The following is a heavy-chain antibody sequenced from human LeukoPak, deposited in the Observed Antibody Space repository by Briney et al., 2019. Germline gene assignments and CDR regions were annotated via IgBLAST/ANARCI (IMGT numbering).Heavy chain of an antibody. Sequence: AGGSLRLSCAASGFTFVSHGMIWVRQAPGKGLEWLSYISPGSTTINPADPVKDRFTTSRDKDKVSLVLQMNGLRADDSAVYYCARVRGPTVTTMYFDYWGQGALVSVPS. D-gene: IGHD4-17*01. CDR2: ISPGSTTI. J-gene: IGHJ4*02. CDR1: GFTFVSHG. CDR3: ARVRGPTVTTMYFDY. V-gene: IGHV3-48*01.